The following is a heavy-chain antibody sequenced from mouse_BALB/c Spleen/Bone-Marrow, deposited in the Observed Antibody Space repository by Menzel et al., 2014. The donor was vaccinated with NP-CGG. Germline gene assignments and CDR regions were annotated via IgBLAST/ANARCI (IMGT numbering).Heavy chain of an antibody. D-gene: IGHD1-1*01. CDR3: AREGGYYGSLYAMDY. V-gene: IGHV1-14*01. Sequence: VQLQQSGPELVKPGASVKMSCKASGYTFTSYVMHWVKQKPGQGLEWIGYINPYNDGTKYNEKFKGKATLTSDKSSSTSYMELSSLTSEDSSVYYCAREGGYYGSLYAMDYWGQGTPDTVSS. CDR1: GYTFTSYV. J-gene: IGHJ4*01. CDR2: INPYNDGT.